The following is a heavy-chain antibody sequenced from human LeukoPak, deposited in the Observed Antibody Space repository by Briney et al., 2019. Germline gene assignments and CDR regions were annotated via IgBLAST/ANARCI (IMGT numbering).Heavy chain of an antibody. CDR3: ASHSSSWRYYFDY. CDR2: IIPIFGTA. D-gene: IGHD6-13*01. CDR1: GGTFSSYA. V-gene: IGHV1-69*05. Sequence: ASVKVSCKASGGTFSSYAISWVRQAPGQGLEWLGRIIPIFGTANYAQKFQGRVTITTDESTSTAYMELSSLRSEDTAVYYCASHSSSWRYYFDYWGQGTLVTVSS. J-gene: IGHJ4*02.